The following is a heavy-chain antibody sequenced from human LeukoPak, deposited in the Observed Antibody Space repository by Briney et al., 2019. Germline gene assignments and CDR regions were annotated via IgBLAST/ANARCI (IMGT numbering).Heavy chain of an antibody. CDR1: GFTFSSYS. Sequence: GSLRLSCAASGFTFSSYSMNWVRQAPGKGLEWVSSISSSGSYIYYAESVKGRFTISRDNAKNSLYLQMNSLRAQDTAVYYCARGDYHRPFDYWGQGTLVTVSS. CDR3: ARGDYHRPFDY. D-gene: IGHD4-17*01. V-gene: IGHV3-21*01. J-gene: IGHJ4*02. CDR2: ISSSGSYI.